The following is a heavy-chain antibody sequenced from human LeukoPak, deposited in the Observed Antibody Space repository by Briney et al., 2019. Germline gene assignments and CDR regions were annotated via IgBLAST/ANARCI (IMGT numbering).Heavy chain of an antibody. CDR2: INHSGST. CDR3: ASSLVAGTRGWFDP. V-gene: IGHV4-34*01. CDR1: GGPFSGYY. J-gene: IGHJ5*02. Sequence: KPSETLSLTCAVYGGPFSGYYWSWIRQPPGKGLEWIGEINHSGSTNYNPSLKSRVTISVDTSKNQFSLKLSSVTAADTAVYYCASSLVAGTRGWFDPWGQGTLVTVSS. D-gene: IGHD6-19*01.